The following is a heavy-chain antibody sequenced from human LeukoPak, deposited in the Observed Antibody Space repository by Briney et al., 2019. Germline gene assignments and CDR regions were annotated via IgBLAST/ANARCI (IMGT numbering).Heavy chain of an antibody. J-gene: IGHJ4*02. CDR3: ARDHQGDYYGSGSVDY. Sequence: GGSLRLSCAASGFTFSDYYMSWIRQAPGKGLEWVSYISSSSSYTNYADPVKGRFTISRDNAKNSLYLQMNSLRAEDTAVYYCARDHQGDYYGSGSVDYWGQGTLVTVSS. D-gene: IGHD3-10*01. CDR2: ISSSSSYT. CDR1: GFTFSDYY. V-gene: IGHV3-11*06.